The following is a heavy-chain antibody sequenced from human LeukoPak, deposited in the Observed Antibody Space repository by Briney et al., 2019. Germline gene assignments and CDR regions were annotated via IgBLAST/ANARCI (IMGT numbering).Heavy chain of an antibody. J-gene: IGHJ4*02. V-gene: IGHV4-34*01. Sequence: SETLSLTCAVYGGSFSGYYWSWIRQPPGKGLEWIGEINHSGSTNYNPSLKCRVTISVDTSKNQFSLKLRSVTAADTAVYYCASGAGEDFDYWGQGTLVTVSS. CDR1: GGSFSGYY. CDR2: INHSGST. D-gene: IGHD1-14*01. CDR3: ASGAGEDFDY.